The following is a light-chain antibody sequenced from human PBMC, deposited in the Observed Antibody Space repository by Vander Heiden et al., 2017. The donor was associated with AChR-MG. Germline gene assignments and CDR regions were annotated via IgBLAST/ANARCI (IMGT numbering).Light chain of an antibody. CDR1: QSLLQSDGRTY. CDR3: MQGIHRA. Sequence: DIVLTQTPLSLSVTTGQSVSISCKSSQSLLQSDGRTYLYWYLQRPGQSPRLLIFEVSNRFSGVPDRFSGSGSGTDFTLKISRVESEDVGVYYCMQGIHRAFGQRTKVEI. V-gene: IGKV2-29*02. CDR2: EVS. J-gene: IGKJ1*01.